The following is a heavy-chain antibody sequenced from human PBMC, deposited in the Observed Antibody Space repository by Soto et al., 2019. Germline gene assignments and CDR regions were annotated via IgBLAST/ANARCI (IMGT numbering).Heavy chain of an antibody. CDR2: ITGRGDSP. CDR1: GFIFTSYA. J-gene: IGHJ3*02. D-gene: IGHD7-27*01. Sequence: EVQLLESGGGLVQPGGSLRLSCAASGFIFTSYAMSWVRQAPGKGLEWVSAITGRGDSPFYAASVKGRFTISRDNLKNTLYLLMDSLRVEYAAIYYYAKDLVRPTGDPGYSSLDAFDIWGQGTMVTVSS. V-gene: IGHV3-23*01. CDR3: AKDLVRPTGDPGYSSLDAFDI.